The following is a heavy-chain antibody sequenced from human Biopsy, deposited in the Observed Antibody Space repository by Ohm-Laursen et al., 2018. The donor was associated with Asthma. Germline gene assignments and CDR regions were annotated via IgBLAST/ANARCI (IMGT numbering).Heavy chain of an antibody. CDR3: ARGSSSRLSQWELLVSGGKRAHSYYGMDV. CDR1: GGSFSSNY. D-gene: IGHD1-26*01. V-gene: IGHV4-34*01. CDR2: THHSGNN. J-gene: IGHJ6*02. Sequence: GTLSLTCAVYGGSFSSNYWSWIRQTPGKGLEWLRETHHSGNNNYNPALSSRTTLSVDTSKNQFSLRLTSVTAADTAVYYCARGSSSRLSQWELLVSGGKRAHSYYGMDVWGQGTTATVSS.